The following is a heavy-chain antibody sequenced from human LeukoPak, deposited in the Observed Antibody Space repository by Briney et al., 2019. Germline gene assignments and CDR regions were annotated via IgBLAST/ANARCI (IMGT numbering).Heavy chain of an antibody. J-gene: IGHJ3*02. CDR1: GFTFSSYG. D-gene: IGHD2-15*01. Sequence: PGGSLRLSCAASGFTFSSYGMHWVRQAPGKGLGWVAVISYDGSNKYYADSVKGRFTISRDNSKNTLYLQMNSLRAEDTAVYYCARDLQRAVVVVAATSGGAFDIWGQGTMVTVSS. CDR3: ARDLQRAVVVVAATSGGAFDI. V-gene: IGHV3-30*03. CDR2: ISYDGSNK.